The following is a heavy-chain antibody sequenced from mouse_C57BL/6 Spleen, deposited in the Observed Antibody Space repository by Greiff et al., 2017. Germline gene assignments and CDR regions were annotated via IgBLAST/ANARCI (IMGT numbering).Heavy chain of an antibody. D-gene: IGHD2-4*01. V-gene: IGHV1-82*01. CDR2: IYPGDGDT. CDR1: GYAFSSSW. Sequence: QVHLKQSGPELVKPGASVKISCKASGYAFSSSWMNWVKQRPGKGLEWIGRIYPGDGDTNYNGKFKGKATLTADKSSSTAYMQLSSLTSEDSAVYFCARWDYDEFAYWGQGTLVTVSA. J-gene: IGHJ3*01. CDR3: ARWDYDEFAY.